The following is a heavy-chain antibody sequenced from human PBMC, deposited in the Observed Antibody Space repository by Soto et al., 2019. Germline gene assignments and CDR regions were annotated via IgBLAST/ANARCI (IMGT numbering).Heavy chain of an antibody. J-gene: IGHJ3*02. V-gene: IGHV1-18*01. D-gene: IGHD3-22*01. CDR3: ARSEYYYDSSGYHDAFDI. CDR1: GYTFTSYG. Sequence: ASVKVSCKASGYTFTSYGISWVRQAPGQGLEWMGWISAYNGNTNYAQKLQGRVTMTTDTSTSTAYMELRSLRSDDTAVYYCARSEYYYDSSGYHDAFDIWGQGTMVTDSS. CDR2: ISAYNGNT.